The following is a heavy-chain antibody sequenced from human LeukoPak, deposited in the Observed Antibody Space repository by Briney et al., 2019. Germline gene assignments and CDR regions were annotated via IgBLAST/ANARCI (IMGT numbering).Heavy chain of an antibody. V-gene: IGHV4-59*12. Sequence: PSETLSLTCTVSGGSISSYYWSWIRQPPGKGLEWIGYIYHSGSTYYNPSLKSRVTISVDRSKNQFSLKLSSVTAADTAVYYCARSEGRLPERIAAPYWGQGTLVTVSS. J-gene: IGHJ4*02. CDR3: ARSEGRLPERIAAPY. CDR2: IYHSGST. D-gene: IGHD6-13*01. CDR1: GGSISSYY.